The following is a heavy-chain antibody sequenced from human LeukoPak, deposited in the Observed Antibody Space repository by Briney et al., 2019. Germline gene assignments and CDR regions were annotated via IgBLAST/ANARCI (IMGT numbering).Heavy chain of an antibody. V-gene: IGHV5-10-1*01. Sequence: GESLKISCKGSGYSFTSYWISWVRRMPGKGLEWMGRIDPSDSYTNYSPSFQGHVTISADKSISTAYLQWSSLKASDTAMYYCARHSLLRFLEWPPQTSYFDYWGQGTLVTVSS. J-gene: IGHJ4*02. CDR2: IDPSDSYT. CDR1: GYSFTSYW. D-gene: IGHD3-3*01. CDR3: ARHSLLRFLEWPPQTSYFDY.